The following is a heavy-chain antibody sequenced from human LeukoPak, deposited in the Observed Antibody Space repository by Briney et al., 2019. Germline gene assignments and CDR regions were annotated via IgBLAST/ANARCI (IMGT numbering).Heavy chain of an antibody. Sequence: GGSLRLSCAASGFIFSSHGMNWVRQAPGKGLEWVSGISPSGDITYYADSVEGRFTISRDISRNTLFLQMNSLRAEDTAVYYCAKYREAATVVSLDYWGQGTLVTVSS. CDR2: ISPSGDIT. D-gene: IGHD6-25*01. CDR3: AKYREAATVVSLDY. V-gene: IGHV3-23*01. J-gene: IGHJ4*02. CDR1: GFIFSSHG.